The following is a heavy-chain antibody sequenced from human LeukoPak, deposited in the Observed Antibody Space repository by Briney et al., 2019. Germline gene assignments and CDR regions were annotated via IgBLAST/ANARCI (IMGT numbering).Heavy chain of an antibody. Sequence: GGSLRPSCVASGFTFRNYYMHWVRQVPGKGLVWVSRISGDGSSIFYADFVKGRLTISRDNAKNSLYVQMNSLRADDSAVYYCARSSNGVYIQWGQGTLVTVSS. D-gene: IGHD2-8*01. CDR3: ARSSNGVYIQ. CDR1: GFTFRNYY. J-gene: IGHJ4*02. V-gene: IGHV3-74*01. CDR2: ISGDGSSI.